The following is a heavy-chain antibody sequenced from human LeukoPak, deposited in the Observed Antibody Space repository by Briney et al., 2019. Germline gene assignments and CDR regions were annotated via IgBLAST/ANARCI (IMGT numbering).Heavy chain of an antibody. CDR3: AKGLHSGSYLDALDI. J-gene: IGHJ3*02. CDR1: GFTFSTYA. D-gene: IGHD1-26*01. Sequence: GRSLGLSCAASGFTFSTYAMHWVRQAPGKGLEWMALIRSDGGNKYYTDSVKGRFTISRDNSKNTLYLQMNGLRVEDTAVYYCAKGLHSGSYLDALDIWGQGTMVTVFS. CDR2: IRSDGGNK. V-gene: IGHV3-30*02.